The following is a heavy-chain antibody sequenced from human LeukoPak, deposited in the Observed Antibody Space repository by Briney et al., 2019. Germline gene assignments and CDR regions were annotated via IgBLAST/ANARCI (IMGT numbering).Heavy chain of an antibody. J-gene: IGHJ5*02. Sequence: GGSLRLSCAASGFTVSSNYMSWVRQAPGKGLEWVSIIYSASSTYYADSVKGRLSISRDNSKNTLYLQMNRLRADDTAVYYCARDRSQEFDPWGQGTLVTVSS. CDR2: IYSASST. V-gene: IGHV3-53*05. D-gene: IGHD3-10*01. CDR3: ARDRSQEFDP. CDR1: GFTVSSNY.